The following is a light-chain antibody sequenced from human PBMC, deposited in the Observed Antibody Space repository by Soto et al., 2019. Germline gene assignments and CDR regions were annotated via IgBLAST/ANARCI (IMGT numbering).Light chain of an antibody. Sequence: QSVLTQPPSVSGAPGQTVTISCSGSDSNIGAGYDLHWYQQVPGTAPKLLIHSNYLRASGVPDRFSASKSVTSASLATIGLQADDEADYYCQSYDTRLGDWVFGGGTKVTVL. CDR2: SNY. CDR3: QSYDTRLGDWV. J-gene: IGLJ3*02. V-gene: IGLV1-40*01. CDR1: DSNIGAGYD.